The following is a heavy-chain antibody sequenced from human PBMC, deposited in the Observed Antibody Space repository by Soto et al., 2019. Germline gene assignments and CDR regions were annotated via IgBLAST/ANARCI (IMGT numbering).Heavy chain of an antibody. V-gene: IGHV3-48*02. Sequence: EGQLVESGGDLVQPGGSLRLACAASGFTFSKYSMNWVRQAPGKGLEWVSDIDSQSGTIKYTDSVRGRFTISRDNAKNTLYLQMNGLRDEDTAVYYCAKENYGSGDPAPWGQGTLVTVSS. J-gene: IGHJ5*02. CDR1: GFTFSKYS. CDR3: AKENYGSGDPAP. D-gene: IGHD3-10*01. CDR2: IDSQSGTI.